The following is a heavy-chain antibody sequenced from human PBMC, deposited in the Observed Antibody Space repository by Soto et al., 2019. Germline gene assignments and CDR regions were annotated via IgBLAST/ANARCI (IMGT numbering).Heavy chain of an antibody. CDR2: IYYSGST. V-gene: IGHV4-31*03. CDR3: AGYDYGGKFDY. D-gene: IGHD4-17*01. Sequence: SETLSLTCTVSGGSISSGGYYWSWIRQHPGKGLEWIGYIYYSGSTYYNPSLKSRVTISVDTSKNQFSLKLSSVTAADTAVYYCAGYDYGGKFDYWGQGTLVTVSS. J-gene: IGHJ4*02. CDR1: GGSISSGGYY.